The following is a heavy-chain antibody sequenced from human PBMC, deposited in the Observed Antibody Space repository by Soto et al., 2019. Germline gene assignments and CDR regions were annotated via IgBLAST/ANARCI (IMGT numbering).Heavy chain of an antibody. V-gene: IGHV1-18*04. CDR1: GYTFTSYG. CDR2: ISAYNGNT. D-gene: IGHD3-10*01. J-gene: IGHJ4*02. CDR3: ARSLRPNMVRGASAY. Sequence: QVQLVQSGAEVKKPGASVKVSCKASGYTFTSYGISWVRQAPGQGLEWMGWISAYNGNTNYAQKLQGRVTMTTDTSTSTACMELRSLRSDDTAVYYCARSLRPNMVRGASAYWGQGTLVTVSS.